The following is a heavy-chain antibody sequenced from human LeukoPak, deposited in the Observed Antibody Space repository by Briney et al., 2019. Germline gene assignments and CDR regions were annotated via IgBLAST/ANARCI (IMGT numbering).Heavy chain of an antibody. J-gene: IGHJ4*02. V-gene: IGHV4-59*12. D-gene: IGHD6-19*01. CDR3: ARDVAVAGTGLG. Sequence: SETLSLTCTVSGGSISSYYWSWIRQPPGKGLEWIGYIYYSGSTNYNPSLKSRVTISVDTSKNQFSLKLSSVTAADTAVYYCARDVAVAGTGLGWGQGTLVTVSS. CDR2: IYYSGST. CDR1: GGSISSYY.